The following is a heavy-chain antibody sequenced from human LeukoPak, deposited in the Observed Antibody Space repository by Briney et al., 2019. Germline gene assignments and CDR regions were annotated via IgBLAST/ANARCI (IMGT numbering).Heavy chain of an antibody. CDR2: IYSNEHT. V-gene: IGHV4-4*07. Sequence: SETLSLTCSVSGDSLTSFDWGWVRQPAGKGLEWIGRIYSNEHTYSNPSLRGRVTISVDKSRNLVSLRLSSVAAADTGVYYCARDRGIGIVESRVACDLWGQGTMVTVSS. D-gene: IGHD3-22*01. CDR1: GDSLTSFD. CDR3: ARDRGIGIVESRVACDL. J-gene: IGHJ3*01.